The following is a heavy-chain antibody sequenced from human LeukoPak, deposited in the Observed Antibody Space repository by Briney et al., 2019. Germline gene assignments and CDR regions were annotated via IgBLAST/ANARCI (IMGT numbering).Heavy chain of an antibody. J-gene: IGHJ4*02. CDR3: ARHHHDTPTFDY. Sequence: SETLSLTCTVSGGSISSYYWSWIRQPPGKGLEWIGYIYYSGSTNYNPSLKSRVTISVDTSKNQFSLKLSSVTAADTAVYYCARHHHDTPTFDYWGRGTLVTVSS. D-gene: IGHD3-22*01. CDR1: GGSISSYY. V-gene: IGHV4-59*08. CDR2: IYYSGST.